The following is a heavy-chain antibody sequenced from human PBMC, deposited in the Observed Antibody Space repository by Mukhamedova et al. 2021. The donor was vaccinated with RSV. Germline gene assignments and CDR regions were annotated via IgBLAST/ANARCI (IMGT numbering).Heavy chain of an antibody. Sequence: VRQAPGKGLEWVANIKEDESEKYYVDSVKGRFTISRDNAKNSLYLQMNSLRAEDTAVYYCARAYCDVDCYSGLFGYWGQGTLVTV. D-gene: IGHD2-21*02. J-gene: IGHJ4*02. CDR3: ARAYCDVDCYSGLFGY. CDR2: IKEDESEK. V-gene: IGHV3-7*05.